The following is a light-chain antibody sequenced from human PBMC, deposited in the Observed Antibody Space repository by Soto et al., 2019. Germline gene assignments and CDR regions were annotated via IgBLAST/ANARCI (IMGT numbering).Light chain of an antibody. Sequence: DIQMTQSPSTLSASVGDRVTITCRASQSISTWLAWYQQKPGTAPKVLIYHASNLQSGVPSTFSGSGSGTEFTLTISSLQPDDFATYYCQQYNSYSFCQGTKVDIK. CDR3: QQYNSYS. V-gene: IGKV1-5*01. CDR1: QSISTW. CDR2: HAS. J-gene: IGKJ1*01.